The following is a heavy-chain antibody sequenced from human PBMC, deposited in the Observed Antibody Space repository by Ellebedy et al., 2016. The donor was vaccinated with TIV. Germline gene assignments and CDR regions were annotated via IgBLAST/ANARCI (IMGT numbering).Heavy chain of an antibody. Sequence: GGSLRLXXAASGSTFSSYWMSWVRQAPGKGLEWVANIKQDGSEKYYVDSVKGRFTISRDNAKNSLYLQMNSLRAEGTAVYYWARGANWYSGWGQGTLVTVSS. CDR3: ARGANWYSG. CDR1: GSTFSSYW. CDR2: IKQDGSEK. V-gene: IGHV3-7*01. J-gene: IGHJ4*02. D-gene: IGHD1-7*01.